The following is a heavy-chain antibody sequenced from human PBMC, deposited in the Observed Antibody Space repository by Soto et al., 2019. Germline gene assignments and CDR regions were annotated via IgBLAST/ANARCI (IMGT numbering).Heavy chain of an antibody. D-gene: IGHD2-2*01. Sequence: ASVKVSCKASGYTFTSYGISWVRQAPGQGLEWVGWISAYNGNTNYAQKLQGRVTMTTDTSTSTAYMELRSLRSDDTAVYYCARDRQDIVVVPAAAAQDAFDIWGQGTMVTVSS. CDR1: GYTFTSYG. V-gene: IGHV1-18*01. CDR2: ISAYNGNT. CDR3: ARDRQDIVVVPAAAAQDAFDI. J-gene: IGHJ3*02.